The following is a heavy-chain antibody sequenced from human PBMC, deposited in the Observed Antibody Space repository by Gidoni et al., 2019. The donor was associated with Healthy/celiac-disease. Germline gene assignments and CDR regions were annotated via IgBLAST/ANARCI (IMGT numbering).Heavy chain of an antibody. J-gene: IGHJ4*02. CDR1: GSTFTSYD. CDR2: MNPNSGNT. D-gene: IGHD6-13*01. Sequence: QVQLVQSGAEVQKPGASVKVSCKASGSTFTSYDLNWVRQATGQGLEWMGWMNPNSGNTGYAQKFQGRVTMTRNTSISTAYMELSSLRSEDTAVYYCARVHPGIAAQLDYWGQGTLVTVSS. CDR3: ARVHPGIAAQLDY. V-gene: IGHV1-8*01.